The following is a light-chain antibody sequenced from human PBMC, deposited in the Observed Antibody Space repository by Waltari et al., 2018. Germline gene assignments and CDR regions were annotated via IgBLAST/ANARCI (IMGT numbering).Light chain of an antibody. J-gene: IGLJ2*01. V-gene: IGLV3-1*01. CDR2: EDN. CDR1: KLGDKY. Sequence: SYEVTQPPSVSVSPGQTASITCSGDKLGDKYASWYQQKPGQSPMLVIYEDNNRPSGIPERFSGSNSGNTATLTISGTQAMDEADYYCHVWDSSTHLIFGGGTKLTVL. CDR3: HVWDSSTHLI.